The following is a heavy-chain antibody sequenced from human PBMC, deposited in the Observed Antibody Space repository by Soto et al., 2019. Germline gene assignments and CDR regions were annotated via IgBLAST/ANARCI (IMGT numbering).Heavy chain of an antibody. CDR1: GFTFSSYS. Sequence: GGSLRLSCAASGFTFSSYSMNWVRQAPGKGLEWVSYISSSSSTIYYADSVKGRFTISRDNAKNSLYLQMNSLRDEDTAVYYCARVRYCSSTSYYWLDNWFDPWGQGTLVTVSS. CDR2: ISSSSSTI. J-gene: IGHJ5*02. CDR3: ARVRYCSSTSYYWLDNWFDP. V-gene: IGHV3-48*02. D-gene: IGHD2-2*01.